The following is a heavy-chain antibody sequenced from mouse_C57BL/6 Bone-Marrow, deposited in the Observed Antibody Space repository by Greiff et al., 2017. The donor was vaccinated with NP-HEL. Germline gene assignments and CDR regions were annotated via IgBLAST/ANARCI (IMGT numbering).Heavy chain of an antibody. Sequence: QVQLQQSGAELVKPGASVKISCKASGYAFSSYWMNWVTQRPGKGLEWIGQLYPGDGDTNYNGKFKGKATLTADKSSSTAYMQLSSLTSEDSAVYFCARYYGSSYYFDYWGQGTTLTVSS. CDR3: ARYYGSSYYFDY. J-gene: IGHJ2*01. V-gene: IGHV1-80*01. CDR2: LYPGDGDT. CDR1: GYAFSSYW. D-gene: IGHD1-1*01.